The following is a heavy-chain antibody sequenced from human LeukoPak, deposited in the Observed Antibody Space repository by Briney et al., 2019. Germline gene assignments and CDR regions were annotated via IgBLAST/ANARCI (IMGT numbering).Heavy chain of an antibody. Sequence: ASVKVSCKASGGTFSSYAISWVRQAPGQGLEWMGGIIPIFGTANYAQKFQGRVTITADESTSTAYMELSSLRPEDTAVYYCARVAIDQYYYDSSGYYDYWGQGTLVTVSS. CDR3: ARVAIDQYYYDSSGYYDY. CDR2: IIPIFGTA. J-gene: IGHJ4*02. D-gene: IGHD3-22*01. V-gene: IGHV1-69*01. CDR1: GGTFSSYA.